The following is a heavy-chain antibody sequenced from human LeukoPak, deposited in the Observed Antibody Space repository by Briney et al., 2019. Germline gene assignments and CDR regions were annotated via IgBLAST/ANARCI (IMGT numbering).Heavy chain of an antibody. CDR2: IYYSGST. CDR3: ARQHEVDVLRYFDWLKGAPTDNWFDP. J-gene: IGHJ5*02. D-gene: IGHD3-9*01. CDR1: GGSISSSSYY. Sequence: SETLSLTCTVSGGSISSSSYYWGWIRQPPGKGLEWIGSIYYSGSTYYNPSLKSRVTISVDTSKNQFSLKLSSVTAADTAVYYCARQHEVDVLRYFDWLKGAPTDNWFDPWGQGTLVTVSS. V-gene: IGHV4-39*01.